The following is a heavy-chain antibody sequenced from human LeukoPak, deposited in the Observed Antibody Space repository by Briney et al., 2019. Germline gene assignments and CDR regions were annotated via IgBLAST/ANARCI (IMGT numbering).Heavy chain of an antibody. D-gene: IGHD6-25*01. J-gene: IGHJ4*02. CDR1: GFTFSSYS. CDR2: ISSSSSYI. CDR3: VRGGNVAAAHFDY. Sequence: GGSLRLSCAASGFTFSSYSMNWVRQAPGKGLEWVSSISSSSSYIYYADSVKGRFTISRDNAKNSLHLQMNSLRVEDTAVYYCVRGGNVAAAHFDYWGQGTLVTVSS. V-gene: IGHV3-21*06.